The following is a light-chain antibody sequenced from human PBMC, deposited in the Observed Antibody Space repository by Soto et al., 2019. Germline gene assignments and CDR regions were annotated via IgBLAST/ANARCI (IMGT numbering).Light chain of an antibody. J-gene: IGKJ1*01. CDR2: DAS. Sequence: EIVLTQSPGTLSLSPGESATVSCTASQRLTTTYVAWYQQRPGQAPRLLIYDASSRATGIPGRFSGSGSGTDVTLSISRLEPEDFAVYYCQHYGGSPGTFGQGTKVEIK. CDR1: QRLTTTY. CDR3: QHYGGSPGT. V-gene: IGKV3-20*01.